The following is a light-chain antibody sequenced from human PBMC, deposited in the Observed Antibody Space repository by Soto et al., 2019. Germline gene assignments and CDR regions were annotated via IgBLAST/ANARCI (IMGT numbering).Light chain of an antibody. CDR1: QSVSSSY. J-gene: IGKJ5*01. CDR3: QQYGSSPPIT. V-gene: IGKV3-20*01. CDR2: GAS. Sequence: EIVLTQSPGTLSLSPGERATLSCRASQSVSSSYLAWYQQKPGQAPRLLIYGASSRATGIPDRFSGSGSGTDFTLNISRLEPEEFAVYYCQQYGSSPPITFGQGTRLEIK.